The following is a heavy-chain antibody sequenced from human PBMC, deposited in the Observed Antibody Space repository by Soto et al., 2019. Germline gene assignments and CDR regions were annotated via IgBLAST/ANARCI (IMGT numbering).Heavy chain of an antibody. D-gene: IGHD3-10*01. J-gene: IGHJ6*02. Sequence: PGGSLSLSCAASGFSFSSYSMQWVRPAPGKGLEWAAVISYDGSNKYYADSVKGRFTISRDNSKNTLYLQMNSLRAEDTAVYYCAITPGRFAGMAVWGQGTTVTVSS. CDR1: GFSFSSYS. CDR2: ISYDGSNK. CDR3: AITPGRFAGMAV. V-gene: IGHV3-30*03.